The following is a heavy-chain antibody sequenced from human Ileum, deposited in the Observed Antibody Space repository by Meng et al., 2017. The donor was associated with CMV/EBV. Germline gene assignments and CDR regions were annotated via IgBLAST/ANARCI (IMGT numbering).Heavy chain of an antibody. J-gene: IGHJ4*02. CDR1: GYSFTNYW. Sequence: GGSLRLSCKGSGYSFTNYWIAGVRQLPGKGLEGMGIINHDDFEIRDSTSFQGQITVPADNSITTAYLQWSSVKASDTAMYYCARQYRGNNDYWGQGTLVTVSS. CDR3: ARQYRGNNDY. CDR2: INHDDFEI. D-gene: IGHD1-26*01. V-gene: IGHV5-51*01.